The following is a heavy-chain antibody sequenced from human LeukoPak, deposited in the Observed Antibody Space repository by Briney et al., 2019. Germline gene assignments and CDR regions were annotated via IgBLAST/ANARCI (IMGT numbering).Heavy chain of an antibody. CDR2: INPDGRDT. V-gene: IGHV3-7*01. CDR1: GFTFSSYT. J-gene: IGHJ1*01. Sequence: QPGGSLRLSCAASGFTFSSYTMNWVRQAPGKGLEWVAHINPDGRDTYYVDSVKGRFTISRDNAQNSMYLQMNSLRVEDTAVYYCTSWGDTTAEYFQRWGQGTPVTVSS. CDR3: TSWGDTTAEYFQR. D-gene: IGHD2-21*02.